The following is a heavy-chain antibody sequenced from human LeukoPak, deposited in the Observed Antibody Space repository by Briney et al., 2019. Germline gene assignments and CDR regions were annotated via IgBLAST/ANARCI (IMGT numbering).Heavy chain of an antibody. CDR3: VSITMIVVVIDY. V-gene: IGHV3-23*01. J-gene: IGHJ4*02. D-gene: IGHD3-22*01. CDR2: ISGSGGST. Sequence: HAGGSLRLSCAAPGFTFSSYAMSWVRQDPGKGLEWVSAISGSGGSTYYADSVKGRFTISRDNSKNTLYLQMNSLRAEDTAVYYCVSITMIVVVIDYWGQGTLVTVSS. CDR1: GFTFSSYA.